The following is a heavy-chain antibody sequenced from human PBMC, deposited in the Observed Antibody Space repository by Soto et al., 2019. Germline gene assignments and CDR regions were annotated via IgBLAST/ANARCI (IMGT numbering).Heavy chain of an antibody. CDR3: AREAVKDDFWSGYYSPYYYYYLDV. Sequence: SETLSLTCTVSGAYLSRSFCSWIRQPPGKGLEWIGYIYYSGSTNYNPSLKGRVTISVDTSKNQFSLNLRSATAADTAVYYCAREAVKDDFWSGYYSPYYYYYLDVWGKGTTVTVSS. V-gene: IGHV4-59*01. J-gene: IGHJ6*03. CDR2: IYYSGST. D-gene: IGHD3-3*01. CDR1: GAYLSRSF.